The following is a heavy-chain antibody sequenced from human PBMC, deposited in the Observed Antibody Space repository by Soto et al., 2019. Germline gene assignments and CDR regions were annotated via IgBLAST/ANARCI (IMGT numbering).Heavy chain of an antibody. CDR3: ARHHDS. CDR2: IYYSGST. V-gene: IGHV4-59*08. J-gene: IGHJ4*02. CDR1: GGSIISYY. Sequence: LVMLSVRWSVAGGSIISYYWSWIRQPPGKGLEWIGYIYYSGSTNYNPSLKSRVTISVDTSKNQFSLKLSSVTAADTAVYYCARHHDSWGQGTLVTVSS.